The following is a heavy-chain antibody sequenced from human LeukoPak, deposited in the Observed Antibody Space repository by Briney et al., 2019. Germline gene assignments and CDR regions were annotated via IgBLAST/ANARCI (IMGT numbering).Heavy chain of an antibody. D-gene: IGHD2-15*01. CDR1: GGSISSSSYY. CDR2: IYYSGST. CDR3: ARRWRAIDC. Sequence: SETLSLTCTVSGGSISSSSYYWGWIRQPPGKGLEWIGSIYYSGSTYYNPSLKSRVTISVDTSKNQFSLKLSSVTAADTAVYYCARRWRAIDCWGQGTLVTVSS. J-gene: IGHJ4*02. V-gene: IGHV4-39*01.